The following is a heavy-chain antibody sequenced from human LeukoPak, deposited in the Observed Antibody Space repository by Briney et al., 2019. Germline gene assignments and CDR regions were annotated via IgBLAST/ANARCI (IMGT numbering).Heavy chain of an antibody. J-gene: IGHJ4*02. V-gene: IGHV4-34*01. CDR2: INHSGST. CDR1: GGSFSGYY. CDR3: ARGHWYSSSYYFDY. D-gene: IGHD6-6*01. Sequence: SETLSLTCAVYGGSFSGYYWSWIRQPPGKGLEWTGEINHSGSTNYNPSLKSRVTISVDTSKNQFSLKLSSVTAADTAVYYCARGHWYSSSYYFDYWGQGTLVTVSS.